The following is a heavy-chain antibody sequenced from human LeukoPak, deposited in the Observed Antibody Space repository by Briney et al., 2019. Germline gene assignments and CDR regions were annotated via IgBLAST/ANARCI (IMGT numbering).Heavy chain of an antibody. D-gene: IGHD3-22*01. J-gene: IGHJ4*02. CDR3: AKDAAGITMIVVAPQSH. V-gene: IGHV3-11*01. Sequence: PWGSLRLSCAASGFTFSDYYMSWIRQAPGKGLEWVSYISSSGSTIYYADSVKGRFTISRDNAKNSLYLQMNSLRAEDTAVYYCAKDAAGITMIVVAPQSHWGQGTLVTVSS. CDR2: ISSSGSTI. CDR1: GFTFSDYY.